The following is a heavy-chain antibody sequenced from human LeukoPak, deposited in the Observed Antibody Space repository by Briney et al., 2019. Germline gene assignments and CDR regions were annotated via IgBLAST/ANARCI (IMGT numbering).Heavy chain of an antibody. CDR1: GFLFTNYL. V-gene: IGHV1-46*01. CDR3: VREESGGYFDY. CDR2: IAPSVDTT. J-gene: IGHJ4*02. Sequence: GASVKVSCKSSGFLFTNYLLHWVRQAPGQGLEWVGRIAPSVDTTNYAQKFRDRDTMTRDTSTSTVYMELRSLRSEDTALYYCVREESGGYFDYWGQGTLVSVSS. D-gene: IGHD4-23*01.